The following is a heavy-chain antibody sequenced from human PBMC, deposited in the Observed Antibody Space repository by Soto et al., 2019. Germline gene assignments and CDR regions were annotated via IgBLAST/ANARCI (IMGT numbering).Heavy chain of an antibody. Sequence: SETLSLTCAVSGGSISSSNWWSWVRQPPGGGLEWFGEIYHSGSTNYNPSLKSRVTISVDESKNKFSLKLSTLTAADTAVYYCANRMTHPEEGLYYGAWSGYYGGYYYYGMDVWGQGTTVTVSS. J-gene: IGHJ6*02. CDR1: GGSISSSNW. V-gene: IGHV4-4*02. CDR2: IYHSGST. D-gene: IGHD3-3*01. CDR3: ANRMTHPEEGLYYGAWSGYYGGYYYYGMDV.